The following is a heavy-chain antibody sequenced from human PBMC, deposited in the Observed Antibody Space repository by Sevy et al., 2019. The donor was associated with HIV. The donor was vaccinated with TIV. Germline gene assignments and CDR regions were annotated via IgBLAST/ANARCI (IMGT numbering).Heavy chain of an antibody. D-gene: IGHD3-10*01. Sequence: GGSLRLSCSASGFTFSSYAMHWVRQAPGKGLEYVSAISSNGGSTYYADSVKGRFTISRDNSKNTLYLQMSSLRAEDTAVYYCVKGSGSYYKTTSFGYWGQGTLVTVS. CDR3: VKGSGSYYKTTSFGY. CDR2: ISSNGGST. CDR1: GFTFSSYA. V-gene: IGHV3-64D*06. J-gene: IGHJ4*02.